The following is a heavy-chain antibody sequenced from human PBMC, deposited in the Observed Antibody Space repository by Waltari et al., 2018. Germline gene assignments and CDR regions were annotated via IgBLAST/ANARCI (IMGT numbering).Heavy chain of an antibody. Sequence: QVQLVQSGAEVKKPGSSVKVSCKASGGTFSSYTISWVRQAPGQGLEWMGRISPILGRANYAQKFQGRVTITADKSTSTAYMELSSLRSEDTAVYYCARGRGNWNDGVDYWGQGTLVTVSS. D-gene: IGHD1-20*01. CDR3: ARGRGNWNDGVDY. CDR2: ISPILGRA. V-gene: IGHV1-69*08. CDR1: GGTFSSYT. J-gene: IGHJ4*02.